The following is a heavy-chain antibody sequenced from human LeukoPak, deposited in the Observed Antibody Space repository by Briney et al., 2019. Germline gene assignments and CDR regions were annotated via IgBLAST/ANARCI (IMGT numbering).Heavy chain of an antibody. V-gene: IGHV5-51*01. CDR3: ARRTYYYDNNGYYLDY. CDR2: IYPGDSDT. Sequence: PGESLKISCKGSGYSFTTYWIAWVRQMPGKGLEWMGIIYPGDSDTSYSPSFQGQVTISADKSISTAYLQWSSLKASDTAMYYCARRTYYYDNNGYYLDYWGQGTLVTVSS. D-gene: IGHD3-22*01. J-gene: IGHJ4*02. CDR1: GYSFTTYW.